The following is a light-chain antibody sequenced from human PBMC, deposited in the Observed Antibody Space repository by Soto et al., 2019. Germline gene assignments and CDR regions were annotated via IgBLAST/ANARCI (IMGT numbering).Light chain of an antibody. CDR3: SSYTSSSTLV. V-gene: IGLV2-14*01. Sequence: QSVLTQPASVSGSPGQSITITCTGTSRDVGGYNYVSWYQQHPGKAPKLMIYEVSNRPSGVSNRFSGSKSGNTASLTISGLQAEDEADYYCSSYTSSSTLVFGTGTKVTLL. CDR2: EVS. CDR1: SRDVGGYNY. J-gene: IGLJ1*01.